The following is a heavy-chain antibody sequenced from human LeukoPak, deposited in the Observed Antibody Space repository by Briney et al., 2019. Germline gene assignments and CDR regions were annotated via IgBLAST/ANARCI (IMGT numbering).Heavy chain of an antibody. CDR2: MNPNSGNT. CDR1: GGTFSSYA. CDR3: ARGRRYDILTGYYRRYYYYYYMDV. J-gene: IGHJ6*03. D-gene: IGHD3-9*01. Sequence: GASVKVSCKASGGTFSSYAISWVRQATGQGLEWMGWMNPNSGNTGYAQKFQGRVTITRNTSISTAYMELSSLRSEDTAVYYCARGRRYDILTGYYRRYYYYYYMDVWGKGTTVTVSS. V-gene: IGHV1-8*03.